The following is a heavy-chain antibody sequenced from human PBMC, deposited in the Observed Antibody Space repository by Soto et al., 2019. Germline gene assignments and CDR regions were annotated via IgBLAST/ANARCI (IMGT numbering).Heavy chain of an antibody. Sequence: QVQLQESGPGLVKPSQTLSLTCTVSGGSISSGDCYWSWIRQPPGKGLEWIGYIYDSGSTYYNPSMMYRVTISADTSKNQFSRKLSSVTAADTAVYYCAGGAGLPAYYFDYWGQGTLVTVSS. CDR3: AGGAGLPAYYFDY. J-gene: IGHJ4*02. CDR2: IYDSGST. D-gene: IGHD6-19*01. V-gene: IGHV4-30-4*01. CDR1: GGSISSGDCY.